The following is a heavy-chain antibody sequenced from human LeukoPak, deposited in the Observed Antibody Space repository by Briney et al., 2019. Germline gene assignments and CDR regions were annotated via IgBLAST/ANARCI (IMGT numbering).Heavy chain of an antibody. Sequence: GGSLRLSCEASGFTFSAYAMTWVRQAPGKGLEWVSSITSTSSYIYYAGSVKGRFTISRDNAKNSLYLQMNSLRAEDTAVYYCARGGWYGDYYSDYWGQGTLVTVSS. V-gene: IGHV3-21*01. CDR1: GFTFSAYA. CDR2: ITSTSSYI. J-gene: IGHJ4*02. CDR3: ARGGWYGDYYSDY. D-gene: IGHD4-17*01.